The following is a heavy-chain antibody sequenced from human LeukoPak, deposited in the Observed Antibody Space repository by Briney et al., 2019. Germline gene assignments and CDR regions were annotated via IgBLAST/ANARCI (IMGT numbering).Heavy chain of an antibody. CDR1: GGSISSSSYY. CDR3: ARQDRISPLVVYSRLTY. Sequence: PSETLSLTCTVSGGSISSSSYYWGWVRQPPGKGLEWIGSIYYSGSTYYNPSLKSRVTISVDTSKNQFSLKLSSVTAADTAVYYCARQDRISPLVVYSRLTYWGQGTLVTVSS. J-gene: IGHJ4*02. CDR2: IYYSGST. D-gene: IGHD2-15*01. V-gene: IGHV4-39*01.